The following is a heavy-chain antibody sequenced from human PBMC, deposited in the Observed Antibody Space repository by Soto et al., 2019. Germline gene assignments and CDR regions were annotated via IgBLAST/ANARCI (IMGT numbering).Heavy chain of an antibody. D-gene: IGHD3-22*01. CDR3: ARDGSPITMIVVVAYYYGMDV. J-gene: IGHJ6*02. CDR2: ISSSSSTI. V-gene: IGHV3-48*02. Sequence: EVQLVESGGGLVQPGGSLRLSCAASGFTFSSYSMNWVRQAPGKGLEWVSYISSSSSTIYYAGSVKGRFTISRDNAKNSLYLQMNSLRDEATAVYYCARDGSPITMIVVVAYYYGMDVWGQGTTVTVSS. CDR1: GFTFSSYS.